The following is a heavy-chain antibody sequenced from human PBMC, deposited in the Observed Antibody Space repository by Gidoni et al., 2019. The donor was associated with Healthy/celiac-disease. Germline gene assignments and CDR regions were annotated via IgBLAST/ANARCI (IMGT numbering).Heavy chain of an antibody. J-gene: IGHJ5*02. CDR3: ARGGQKRRGYCTNGVCWPLDWFDP. CDR1: GGSFSGYY. V-gene: IGHV4-34*01. CDR2: INHSGST. Sequence: QVQLQQWGAGLLKPSETLSLTCAVYGGSFSGYYWSWIRQPPGKGLEWIGEINHSGSTNYNPSLKSRVTISVDTSKNQFSLKLSSVTAADTAVYYCARGGQKRRGYCTNGVCWPLDWFDPWGQGTLVTVSS. D-gene: IGHD2-8*01.